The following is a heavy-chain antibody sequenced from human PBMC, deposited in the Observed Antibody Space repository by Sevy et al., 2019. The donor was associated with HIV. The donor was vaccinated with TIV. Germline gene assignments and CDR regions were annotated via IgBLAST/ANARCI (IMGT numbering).Heavy chain of an antibody. J-gene: IGHJ6*02. V-gene: IGHV3-11*01. Sequence: GGSLRLSCTASGFTLSDYYMSWIRQAPGKGLQWISYISGSDNGGGDDTLYYADSVKGRLTISRDNAKNSLYLQMSSLRADDTAVYYCARDHVKDGKGGDYYYHAMDVWGRGTTVTVSS. CDR3: ARDHVKDGKGGDYYYHAMDV. D-gene: IGHD3-16*01. CDR2: ISGSDNGGGDDTL. CDR1: GFTLSDYY.